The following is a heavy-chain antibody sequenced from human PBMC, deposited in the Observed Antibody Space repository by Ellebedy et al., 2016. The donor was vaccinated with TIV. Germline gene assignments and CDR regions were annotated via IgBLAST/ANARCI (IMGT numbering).Heavy chain of an antibody. Sequence: GGSLRLSCAASGITFSDTWMHWVRQAPGKGLVWVSLIKNDGRTTRYADSVKGRFTISRDNTKNLLFLHMDSLRAEDTAVYYCARAIAVSGENTNDYWGQGTLVTVSS. CDR1: GITFSDTW. CDR3: ARAIAVSGENTNDY. CDR2: IKNDGRTT. J-gene: IGHJ4*02. D-gene: IGHD6-19*01. V-gene: IGHV3-74*01.